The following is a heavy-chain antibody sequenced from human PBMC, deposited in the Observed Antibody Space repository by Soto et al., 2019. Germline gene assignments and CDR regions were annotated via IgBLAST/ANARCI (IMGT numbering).Heavy chain of an antibody. CDR1: GFTFSSYS. CDR2: ISSSSSYI. Sequence: PGGSLRLSCAASGFTFSSYSMNWVRQAPGKGLEWVSSISSSSSYIYHADSVKGRFTISRDNAKNSLYLQMNSLRAEDTAVYYCARDLPPDSSGCHDYWGQGTLVTVYS. D-gene: IGHD6-19*01. J-gene: IGHJ4*02. CDR3: ARDLPPDSSGCHDY. V-gene: IGHV3-21*01.